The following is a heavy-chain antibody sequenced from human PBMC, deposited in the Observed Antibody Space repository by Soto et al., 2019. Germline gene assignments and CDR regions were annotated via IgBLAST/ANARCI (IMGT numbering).Heavy chain of an antibody. V-gene: IGHV1-3*01. CDR2: INAGNGNT. D-gene: IGHD3-10*01. Sequence: ASVKVSCKASGYTFTSYAMHWVRQAPGQRLEWMGWINAGNGNTKYSQKFQGRDTITRDTSASTAYMELSSLRSEDTAVYYCARDGERLWFGEFGPNKLRDAFDIWGQGTMVTVSS. J-gene: IGHJ3*02. CDR1: GYTFTSYA. CDR3: ARDGERLWFGEFGPNKLRDAFDI.